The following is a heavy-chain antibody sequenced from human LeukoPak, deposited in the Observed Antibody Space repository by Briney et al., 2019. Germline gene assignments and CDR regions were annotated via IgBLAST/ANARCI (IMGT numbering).Heavy chain of an antibody. CDR1: GFALKSYS. J-gene: IGHJ6*03. Sequence: PGGSLRLSCAGSGFALKSYSLSWVRQAPGKGLEWVSSISSTSAYIYYADSVKGRFTISRDNSKNTLYLQMNSLRAEDTAVYYCARLPSHRYDFWSAHPYYYYMDVWGKGTTVTVSS. D-gene: IGHD3-3*01. CDR3: ARLPSHRYDFWSAHPYYYYMDV. CDR2: ISSTSAYI. V-gene: IGHV3-21*04.